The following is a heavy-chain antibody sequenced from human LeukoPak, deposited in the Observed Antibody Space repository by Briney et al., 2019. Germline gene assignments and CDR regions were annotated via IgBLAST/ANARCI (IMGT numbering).Heavy chain of an antibody. CDR3: AAGDSSNHYYYMDV. CDR1: GFTFTSSA. V-gene: IGHV1-58*02. CDR2: IVVGSGNT. J-gene: IGHJ6*03. D-gene: IGHD3-3*01. Sequence: SVKVSCKASGFTFTSSAMQWVRQARGQRLEWIGWIVVGSGNTNYAQKFQERVTITRDMSTSTAYMELSSLSSEDTAVYYCAAGDSSNHYYYMDVWGKGTTVTVSS.